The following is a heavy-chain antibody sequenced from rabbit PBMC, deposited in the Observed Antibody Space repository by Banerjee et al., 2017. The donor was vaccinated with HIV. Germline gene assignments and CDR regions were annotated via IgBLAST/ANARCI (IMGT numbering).Heavy chain of an antibody. CDR2: IYVGKGST. V-gene: IGHV1S47*01. D-gene: IGHD2-1*01. J-gene: IGHJ5*01. CDR3: ARDDYGVMWLDL. CDR1: GFDFSTYG. Sequence: QEQLVESGGGLVQPGGSLKLSCKASGFDFSTYGVSWVRQAPGKGLEWIGIIYVGKGSTDYASWVNGRFTISSHNAQNTLYLQLNSLTAADTATYFCARDDYGVMWLDLWGPGTLVTV.